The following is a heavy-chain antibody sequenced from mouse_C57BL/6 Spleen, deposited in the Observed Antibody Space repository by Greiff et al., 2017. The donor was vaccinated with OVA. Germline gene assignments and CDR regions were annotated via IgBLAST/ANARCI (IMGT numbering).Heavy chain of an antibody. CDR3: ARRSWDY. Sequence: QVQLQQPGAVLVKPGASVKLSCKASGYTFTSYWMQWVKQRPGQGLEWIGEIDPSDSYTNYNQKFKGKATLTVDTSSSTAYMQLSSLTSEDSAVYYCARRSWDYWGQGTTLTVSS. V-gene: IGHV1-50*01. J-gene: IGHJ2*01. CDR1: GYTFTSYW. CDR2: IDPSDSYT.